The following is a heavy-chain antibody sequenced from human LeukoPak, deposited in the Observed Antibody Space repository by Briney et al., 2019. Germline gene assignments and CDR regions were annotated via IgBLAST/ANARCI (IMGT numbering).Heavy chain of an antibody. J-gene: IGHJ3*02. CDR2: INHSGST. Sequence: SETLSLTCAVYGGSFSGYYWSWIRQPPGKGLEWIGEINHSGSTNYNPSLKSRVTISVDTSKNQFSLKPSSVTAADTAVYYCARLRYYDSSGYLEGADDAFDIWGQGTMVTVSS. CDR3: ARLRYYDSSGYLEGADDAFDI. V-gene: IGHV4-34*01. D-gene: IGHD3-22*01. CDR1: GGSFSGYY.